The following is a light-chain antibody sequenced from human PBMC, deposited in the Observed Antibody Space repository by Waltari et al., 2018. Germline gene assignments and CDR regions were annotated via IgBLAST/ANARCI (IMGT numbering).Light chain of an antibody. CDR3: QQYGTSSS. CDR2: GAS. CDR1: QSVGSNY. J-gene: IGKJ5*01. V-gene: IGKV3-20*01. Sequence: EIVLTQSPGTLSLSPGERATLSCRASQSVGSNYLGWYQQKPGQAPRLLIYGASSRATGIPDRFTGSWSGTDFTLTISRLEPEDFAVYYCQQYGTSSSFGQGTRLEIK.